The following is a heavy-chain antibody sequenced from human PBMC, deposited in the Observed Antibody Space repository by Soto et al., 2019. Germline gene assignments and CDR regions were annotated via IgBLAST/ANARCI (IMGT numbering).Heavy chain of an antibody. Sequence: SQTLSLTCAISGDSVSSNSAAWNWIRQSPSRGLEWLGRTYYRSKWYNDYAVSVKSRITINPDTSKNQFSLQLNSVTPEDTAVYYCARGYDILTGYYLSIDYWSQGTLVTVSS. J-gene: IGHJ4*02. D-gene: IGHD3-9*01. V-gene: IGHV6-1*01. CDR3: ARGYDILTGYYLSIDY. CDR1: GDSVSSNSAA. CDR2: TYYRSKWYN.